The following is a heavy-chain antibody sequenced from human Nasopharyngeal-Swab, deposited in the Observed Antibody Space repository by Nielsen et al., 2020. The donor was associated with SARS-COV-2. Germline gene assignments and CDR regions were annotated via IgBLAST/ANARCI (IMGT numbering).Heavy chain of an antibody. CDR1: GFTFSSYS. D-gene: IGHD5-12*01. Sequence: GESLKISCAASGFTFSSYSMNWVRQAPGKGLEWVAVISYDGSNKYYADSVKGRFTISRDNSKNTLYLQMNSLRAEDTAVYYCARGGRVDIVATITYWGQGTLVTVSS. CDR2: ISYDGSNK. CDR3: ARGGRVDIVATITY. J-gene: IGHJ4*02. V-gene: IGHV3-30*03.